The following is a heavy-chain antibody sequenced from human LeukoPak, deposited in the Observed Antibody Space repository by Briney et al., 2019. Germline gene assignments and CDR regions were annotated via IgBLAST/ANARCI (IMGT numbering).Heavy chain of an antibody. Sequence: ASVKVSRKASGYTFTTYGISWVRQAPGQGLEWMGWISAYNGNTNYAQKLQGRVTMTTDTSTSTAYMELRSLRSDDTAVYYCARDRATVTTGWFDPWGQGTLVTVSS. CDR1: GYTFTTYG. CDR3: ARDRATVTTGWFDP. J-gene: IGHJ5*02. V-gene: IGHV1-18*01. D-gene: IGHD4-17*01. CDR2: ISAYNGNT.